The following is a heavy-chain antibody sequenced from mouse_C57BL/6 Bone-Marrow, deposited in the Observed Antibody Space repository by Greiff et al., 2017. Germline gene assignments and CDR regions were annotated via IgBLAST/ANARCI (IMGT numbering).Heavy chain of an antibody. CDR1: GYTFTSYW. V-gene: IGHV1-69*01. CDR2: IDPSDSYT. D-gene: IGHD1-1*01. J-gene: IGHJ4*01. CDR3: ARTFITTVVAGGYYAMDY. Sequence: QVQLQQPGAELVMPGASVKLSCKASGYTFTSYWMHWVKQRPGQGLECIGEIDPSDSYTNYNQKFKGKSTLTVDKSSSTAYMQLSSLTSEDSAVYYCARTFITTVVAGGYYAMDYWGQGTSVTVSS.